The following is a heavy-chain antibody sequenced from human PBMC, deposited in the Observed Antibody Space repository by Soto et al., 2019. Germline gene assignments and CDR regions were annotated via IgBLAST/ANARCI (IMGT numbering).Heavy chain of an antibody. D-gene: IGHD6-13*01. Sequence: GSLRLSCAASGFTFSDYYMSWIRQAPGKGLEWVSYISSSGSTIYYADSVKGRFTISRDNAKNSLYLQMNSLRAEDTAVYYCARDRSIAAAGILPDYWGQGTLVTVSS. CDR1: GFTFSDYY. CDR2: ISSSGSTI. J-gene: IGHJ4*02. CDR3: ARDRSIAAAGILPDY. V-gene: IGHV3-11*01.